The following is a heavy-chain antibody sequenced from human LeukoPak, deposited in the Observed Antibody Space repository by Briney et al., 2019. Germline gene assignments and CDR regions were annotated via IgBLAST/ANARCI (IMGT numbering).Heavy chain of an antibody. D-gene: IGHD6-19*01. Sequence: PGGTLRLSCAASGFTVSNSYMNWVRQDPGKGLVWVSVLYSGGKTYYADSVWGRFIISRDNSENTVYLQMNSLRAEDTAVYFCARPPGLAGHYSYYYGVDVWGQGTTVTVSS. CDR1: GFTVSNSY. CDR3: ARPPGLAGHYSYYYGVDV. CDR2: LYSGGKT. V-gene: IGHV3-66*04. J-gene: IGHJ6*02.